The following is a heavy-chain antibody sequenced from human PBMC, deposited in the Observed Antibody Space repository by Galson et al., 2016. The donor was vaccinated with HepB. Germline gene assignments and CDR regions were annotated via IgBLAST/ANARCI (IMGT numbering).Heavy chain of an antibody. D-gene: IGHD5-24*01. J-gene: IGHJ4*02. CDR1: GFSLTTSGMC. V-gene: IGHV2-70*11. CDR3: ARETYGYNDY. CDR2: IDWDGDK. Sequence: PALVKPTQTLTLTCTFSGFSLTTSGMCVTWIRQPPGKALEWLARIDWDGDKYFNTSLETRLSISEETSRNQVFLRITNMDPVDTATYYCARETYGYNDYWGQGTLATVSS.